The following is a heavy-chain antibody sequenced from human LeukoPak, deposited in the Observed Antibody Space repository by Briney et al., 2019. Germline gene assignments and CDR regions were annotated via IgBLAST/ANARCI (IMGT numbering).Heavy chain of an antibody. D-gene: IGHD3-10*01. CDR1: GFTFSSYA. V-gene: IGHV3-23*01. Sequence: GGSLRLSCAASGFTFSSYAMSWVRQAPGKGLEWVSAISGSGGSTYYADSVKGRFTISRDNSKNTLYLQMNSLRAEDTAVYYCAKDYGQIWFGELLQPDYWGQGTLVTVSS. CDR2: ISGSGGST. J-gene: IGHJ4*02. CDR3: AKDYGQIWFGELLQPDY.